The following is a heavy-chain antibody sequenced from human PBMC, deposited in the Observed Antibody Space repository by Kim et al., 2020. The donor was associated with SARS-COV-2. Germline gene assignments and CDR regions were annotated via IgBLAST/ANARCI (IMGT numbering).Heavy chain of an antibody. CDR1: AGSITSSSYR. Sequence: SETLSLTCTVSAGSITSSSYRWGWIRQPPGRGLEWIGYVSYSGSTYYNPSLKSRLTISVDRSKSQFFLNLTSVTAADTALYFCTRSNVRPFDDWGQGALV. CDR2: VSYSGST. CDR3: TRSNVRPFDD. J-gene: IGHJ4*02. V-gene: IGHV4-39*01.